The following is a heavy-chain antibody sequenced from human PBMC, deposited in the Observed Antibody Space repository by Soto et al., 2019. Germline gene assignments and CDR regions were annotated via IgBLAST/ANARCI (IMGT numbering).Heavy chain of an antibody. V-gene: IGHV3-74*01. Sequence: PGGSLRLSCAASGFTFSSYWMHWVRQAPGKGLVWVSRINSDGSSTSYADSVKGRFTISRDNAKNTLYLQMNSLRAEDTAVYYCAKDGRRWEDPDDYWRQGALVTVSS. D-gene: IGHD1-26*01. CDR2: INSDGSST. CDR1: GFTFSSYW. CDR3: AKDGRRWEDPDDY. J-gene: IGHJ4*02.